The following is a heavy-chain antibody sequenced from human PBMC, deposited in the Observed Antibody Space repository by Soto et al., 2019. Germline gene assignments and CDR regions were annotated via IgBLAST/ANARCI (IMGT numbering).Heavy chain of an antibody. V-gene: IGHV3-23*01. D-gene: IGHD3-10*01. Sequence: GGSLRLSCTASGFTLQNYAMAWVRQAPGKGLEWVSTLIGGHYGTAYSYSVKGRLTVSRDNSKNCLYLQMNSLGVEDTAMYFCAKGKSTGDIDWFDPWGQGSLVTVSS. CDR1: GFTLQNYA. J-gene: IGHJ5*02. CDR3: AKGKSTGDIDWFDP. CDR2: LIGGHYGT.